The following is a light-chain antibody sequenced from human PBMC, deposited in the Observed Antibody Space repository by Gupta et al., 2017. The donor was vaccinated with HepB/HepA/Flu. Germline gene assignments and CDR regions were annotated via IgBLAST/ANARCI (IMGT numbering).Light chain of an antibody. V-gene: IGLV3-1*01. CDR2: QDS. Sequence: SYELTQPPSVSVSPGQTASITCSGDKLGDKYVCWYQQKPGQSPVLVIYQDSKRPSGIPERVSGSNSGNTATLNISGTQAGDEADYYCQAWDTNTAAVFGGGTELTVL. J-gene: IGLJ2*01. CDR1: KLGDKY. CDR3: QAWDTNTAAV.